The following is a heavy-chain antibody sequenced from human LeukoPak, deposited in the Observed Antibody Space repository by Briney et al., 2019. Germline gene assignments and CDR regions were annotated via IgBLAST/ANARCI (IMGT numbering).Heavy chain of an antibody. CDR1: GYTFTGYY. Sequence: ASVKVSCKASGYTFTGYYMHWVRQAPGQGLEWMGRINPNIGGTNYAQKFQGRVTMTRDTSISTAYMEISRLRSDDTAVYYCAREKFGELPTTDYWGQGTLVTVSS. D-gene: IGHD3-10*01. J-gene: IGHJ4*02. CDR2: INPNIGGT. V-gene: IGHV1-2*06. CDR3: AREKFGELPTTDY.